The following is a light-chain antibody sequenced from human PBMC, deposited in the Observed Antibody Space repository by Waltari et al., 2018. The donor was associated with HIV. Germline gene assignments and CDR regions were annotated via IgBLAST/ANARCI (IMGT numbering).Light chain of an antibody. CDR2: GNS. J-gene: IGLJ2*01. CDR1: SSIIGAGYD. CDR3: QSYDSNLSGL. V-gene: IGLV1-40*01. Sequence: QSALTQPPSVSAAPGQRVTISCTGSSSIIGAGYDVHWYQQVPGRAPKVVIYGNSNRPSGVPDRFSGSKSGSSASLVITGLQSEDEADYYCQSYDSNLSGLFGGGTKVTVL.